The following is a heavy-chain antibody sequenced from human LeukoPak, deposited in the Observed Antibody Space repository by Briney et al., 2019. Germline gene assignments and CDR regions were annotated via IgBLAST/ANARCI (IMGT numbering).Heavy chain of an antibody. D-gene: IGHD2-2*01. CDR3: ARVPSTKTLYYYYMDV. CDR2: IYHSGST. Sequence: PSETLSLTCTVSGYSISSGYYWGWIRQPPGKGLEWIGSIYHSGSTYYNQSLKSRVTISVDTSKNQFSLKLSSVTAADTAVYYCARVPSTKTLYYYYMDVWGKGTTVTVSS. J-gene: IGHJ6*03. V-gene: IGHV4-38-2*02. CDR1: GYSISSGYY.